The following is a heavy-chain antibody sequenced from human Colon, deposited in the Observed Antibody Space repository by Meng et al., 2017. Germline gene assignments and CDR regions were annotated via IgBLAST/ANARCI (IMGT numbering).Heavy chain of an antibody. CDR2: IYDNGYT. CDR1: GDSVTTTPSS. J-gene: IGHJ4*02. Sequence: QVQLQESGSGLVKPSQTLSLTCAVSGDSVTTTPSSWSWIRQSPGKGLEWIGQIYDNGYTYYSPSLRSRVTISVDRSNNQFSLNLNSVTAADTAVYFCARGYRGSTYFAYWGQGILVTVSS. V-gene: IGHV4-30-2*06. CDR3: ARGYRGSTYFAY. D-gene: IGHD2-2*01.